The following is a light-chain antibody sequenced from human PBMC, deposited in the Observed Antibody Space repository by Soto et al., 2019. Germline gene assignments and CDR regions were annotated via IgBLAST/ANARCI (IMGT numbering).Light chain of an antibody. V-gene: IGKV3-11*01. Sequence: EIVLTQSPATLSLYPGERATLSCRASQSVSRYLAWYQQKPGQAPRLLIYDASSRAIGVPARFSGSGSGTDFTLTISSLEPEDFAVYYCQQRSNWPPGYTFGQGTKLEIK. CDR2: DAS. CDR3: QQRSNWPPGYT. CDR1: QSVSRY. J-gene: IGKJ2*01.